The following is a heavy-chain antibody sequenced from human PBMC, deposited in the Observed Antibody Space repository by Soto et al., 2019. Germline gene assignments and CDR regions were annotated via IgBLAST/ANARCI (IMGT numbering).Heavy chain of an antibody. V-gene: IGHV3-74*01. J-gene: IGHJ6*02. CDR1: GFIFSDHW. CDR3: ARGIKNYYGVDV. D-gene: IGHD2-15*01. CDR2: IKYDGTST. Sequence: EVQLVGTGGGLVQPGGSLRLSCAASGFIFSDHWMHWVRQAPGKGLVWVSRIKYDGTSTSYADSVQGRFTISRDNARNTVYLQMNSLRAEDTAVYYCARGIKNYYGVDVWGQGTTLTVSS.